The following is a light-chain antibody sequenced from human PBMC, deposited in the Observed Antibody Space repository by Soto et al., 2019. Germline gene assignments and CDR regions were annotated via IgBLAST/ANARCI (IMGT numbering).Light chain of an antibody. V-gene: IGKV2-28*01. J-gene: IGKJ2*01. CDR3: MQALQTPPA. Sequence: DIVMTQSPLSLPVTPGEPASISCRSSQSLLHSNGYNYLDWYLQKPGQSPQLLLSLGSNRASGVHDRFSGSGSGKDFTLKISRVEAEDVGVYYCMQALQTPPAFGQGTKLEIK. CDR1: QSLLHSNGYNY. CDR2: LGS.